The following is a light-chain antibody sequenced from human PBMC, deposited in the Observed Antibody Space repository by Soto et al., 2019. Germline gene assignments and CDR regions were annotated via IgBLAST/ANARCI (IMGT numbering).Light chain of an antibody. CDR3: QHYENTPNPVS. Sequence: VVPRCPGTLSRSHASLATRSCWGGQSVSNNYLAWYQQKPGQAPRLLIYGASRRATGIPDRFSGGGSGTDFSLTISRLEPEDFAVYYCQHYENTPNPVSFG. CDR2: GAS. J-gene: IGKJ4*01. V-gene: IGKV3-20*01. CDR1: QSVSNNY.